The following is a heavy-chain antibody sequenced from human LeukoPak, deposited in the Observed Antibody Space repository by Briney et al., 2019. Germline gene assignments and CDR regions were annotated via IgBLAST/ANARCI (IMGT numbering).Heavy chain of an antibody. CDR1: GYNFANYW. CDR3: ARAPTGFPNWFDP. Sequence: GESLKISCRGSGYNFANYWIAWVRQMPGKGLEWMGIIHPGNSDIRYSPSFQGQVTISADKSISTAYLQWSSLKASDTAFYYCARAPTGFPNWFDPWGQGTLVTVSS. D-gene: IGHD2-8*02. J-gene: IGHJ5*02. V-gene: IGHV5-51*01. CDR2: IHPGNSDI.